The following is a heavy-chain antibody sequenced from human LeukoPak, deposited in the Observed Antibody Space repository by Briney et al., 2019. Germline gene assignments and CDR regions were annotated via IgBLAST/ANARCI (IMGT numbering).Heavy chain of an antibody. Sequence: SVKVSCKASGGTFSSYAISRVRQAPGQGLEWMGRIIPILGIANYAQKFQGRVTITADKSTSTAYMELSSLRSEDTAVYYCAREGYYDSSGLTFDYWGQGTLVTVSS. CDR3: AREGYYDSSGLTFDY. CDR1: GGTFSSYA. V-gene: IGHV1-69*04. CDR2: IIPILGIA. J-gene: IGHJ4*02. D-gene: IGHD3-22*01.